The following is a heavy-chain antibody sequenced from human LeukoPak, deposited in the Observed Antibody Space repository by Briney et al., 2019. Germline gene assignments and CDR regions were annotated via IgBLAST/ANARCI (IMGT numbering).Heavy chain of an antibody. CDR1: GYTLTELS. CDR3: ARRTIFGVVSPLIYFDY. CDR2: FDPEDGET. V-gene: IGHV1-24*01. D-gene: IGHD3-3*01. J-gene: IGHJ4*02. Sequence: GASVKVSCKVSGYTLTELSMRWVRQAPGKGLEWMGGFDPEDGETIYAQKFQGRVTMTEDTSTDTAYMELSSLRSEDTAVYYCARRTIFGVVSPLIYFDYWGQGTLVTVSS.